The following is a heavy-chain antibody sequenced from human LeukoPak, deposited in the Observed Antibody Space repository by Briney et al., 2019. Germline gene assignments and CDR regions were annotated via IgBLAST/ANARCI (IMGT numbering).Heavy chain of an antibody. CDR1: GGSVSSGDYY. CDR3: ARAHTPVPFDY. Sequence: SQTLSLTCTVSGGSVSSGDYYWSWIRQPPGKGLEWIGYIYYSGSTYYNPSLKSRVTISGDTSKNQFSLKLSSVTAADTAVYYCARAHTPVPFDYWGQGTLVTVSS. J-gene: IGHJ4*02. CDR2: IYYSGST. D-gene: IGHD2-2*01. V-gene: IGHV4-30-4*01.